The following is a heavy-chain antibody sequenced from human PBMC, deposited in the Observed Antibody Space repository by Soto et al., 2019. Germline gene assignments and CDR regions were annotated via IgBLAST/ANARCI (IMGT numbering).Heavy chain of an antibody. V-gene: IGHV4-59*01. CDR1: GGSISSYY. CDR2: IYYSGST. D-gene: IGHD5-18*01. J-gene: IGHJ4*02. Sequence: SENLCLTYTVSGGSISSYYWSWIRQPPGKGLEWIGYIYYSGSTNYNPSLKSRVTISVDTSKNQFSLKLSSVTAADTAVYYCARVRGYSYGYGLFDYWGQGTLVTVS. CDR3: ARVRGYSYGYGLFDY.